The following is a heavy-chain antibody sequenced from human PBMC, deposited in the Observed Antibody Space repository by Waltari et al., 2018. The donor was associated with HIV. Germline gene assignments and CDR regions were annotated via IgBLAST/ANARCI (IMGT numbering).Heavy chain of an antibody. Sequence: EVQLVESGGGLIQPGGSLRLSCAASGITVSSNYMTWVRQAPGKGLEWVAGIYSGGSTYYSASVKGRFTSSRDNSKNTLYLQMNSLRAEDTAVYYCARARTYYDFWSGNYSPDYFDYWGQGTLITVSS. V-gene: IGHV3-53*01. CDR2: IYSGGST. CDR1: GITVSSNY. J-gene: IGHJ4*02. CDR3: ARARTYYDFWSGNYSPDYFDY. D-gene: IGHD3-3*01.